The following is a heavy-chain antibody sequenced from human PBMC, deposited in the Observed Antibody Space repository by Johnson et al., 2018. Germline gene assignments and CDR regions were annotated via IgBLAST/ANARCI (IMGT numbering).Heavy chain of an antibody. Sequence: EVQLLESGAEVKKPGESLKISCKGSGYSFTSYWIGWVRQMPGKGLEWMGIIYPGDSDTRYSPSFQGQVTISADKSISTAYLQWSSLKASDTAMYYCARHVSNSNYVLVGMDVWGQGTTVTVSS. CDR3: ARHVSNSNYVLVGMDV. J-gene: IGHJ6*02. CDR2: IYPGDSDT. V-gene: IGHV5-51*01. D-gene: IGHD4-11*01. CDR1: GYSFTSYW.